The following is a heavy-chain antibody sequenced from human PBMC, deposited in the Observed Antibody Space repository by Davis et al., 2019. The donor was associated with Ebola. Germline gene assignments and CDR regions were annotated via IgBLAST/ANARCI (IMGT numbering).Heavy chain of an antibody. J-gene: IGHJ6*02. D-gene: IGHD6-13*01. CDR2: INPNSGGT. CDR1: GYTFTGYY. CDR3: ARDPYSSSSRYYYYYGMDV. V-gene: IGHV1-2*04. Sequence: AASVKVSCKASGYTFTGYYMHWVRQAPGQGLEWMGWINPNSGGTNYAQKFQGWVTMTRDTSISTAYMELSRLRSDDTAVYYCARDPYSSSSRYYYYYGMDVWGQGTTVTVSS.